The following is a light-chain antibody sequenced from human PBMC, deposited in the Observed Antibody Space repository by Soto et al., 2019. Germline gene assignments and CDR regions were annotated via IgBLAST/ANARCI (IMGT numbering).Light chain of an antibody. CDR1: QSVSNN. CDR2: YAS. Sequence: EIMMTQSPATLSVSPGERATLSCRASQSVSNNVAWYQQKPGQVPRLLIYYASTRATGIPARFSGSGSGTEFTLTISSLQSEDFALYYCQQYNNWPPITFGQGTRLEMK. CDR3: QQYNNWPPIT. J-gene: IGKJ5*01. V-gene: IGKV3-15*01.